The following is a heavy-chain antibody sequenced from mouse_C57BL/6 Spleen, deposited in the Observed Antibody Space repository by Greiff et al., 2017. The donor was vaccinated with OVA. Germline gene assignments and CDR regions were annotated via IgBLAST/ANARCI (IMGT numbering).Heavy chain of an antibody. V-gene: IGHV5-16*01. J-gene: IGHJ2*01. Sequence: EVQRVESEGGLVQPGSSMKLSCTASGFTFSDYYMAWVRQVPEKGLEWVANINYDGSSTYYLDSLKSRFIISRDNAKNILYLQMSSLKSEDTATYYCAREGDYYGSDYFDYWGQGTTLTVSS. CDR3: AREGDYYGSDYFDY. D-gene: IGHD1-1*01. CDR2: INYDGSST. CDR1: GFTFSDYY.